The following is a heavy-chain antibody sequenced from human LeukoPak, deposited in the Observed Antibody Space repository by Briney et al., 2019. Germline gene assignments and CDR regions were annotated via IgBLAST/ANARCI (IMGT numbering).Heavy chain of an antibody. CDR2: ISDSGGS. Sequence: SETLSLTCSVSSGSVSSGISYWSWIRQPRGEGLEWIAYISDSGGSDYNPSLRGRVTISLDTSKNQFSLRLTSVTAADTAVYCCARVPAAGTGPDYWGQGTLVTVSS. CDR3: ARVPAAGTGPDY. D-gene: IGHD6-13*01. J-gene: IGHJ4*02. CDR1: SGSVSSGISY. V-gene: IGHV4-61*01.